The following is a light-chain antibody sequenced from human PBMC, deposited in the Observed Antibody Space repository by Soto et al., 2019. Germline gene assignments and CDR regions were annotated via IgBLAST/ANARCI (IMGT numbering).Light chain of an antibody. CDR2: GAS. CDR1: QSVSTN. V-gene: IGKV3-15*01. J-gene: IGKJ1*01. CDR3: QQYNNWPWT. Sequence: ETVMTQSPATLYVSPGERVTLSCRASQSVSTNIAWYQQKPGQAPRLLVYGASTRATGIPARFSGSGSGTEFTLIISSLQSEDFAVYHCQQYNNWPWTFGQGTKVEIK.